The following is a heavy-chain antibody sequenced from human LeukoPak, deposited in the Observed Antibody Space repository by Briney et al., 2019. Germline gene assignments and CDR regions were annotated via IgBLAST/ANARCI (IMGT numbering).Heavy chain of an antibody. CDR3: ASSSGYCSGGSCYGFDY. CDR1: GYTFTGYY. D-gene: IGHD2-15*01. Sequence: ASVKVSCKASGYTFTGYYMHWVRQAPGQGLEWMGWINPNSGGTNYAQKFQGRATMTRDTSISTAYMELSRLRSDDTAVYYCASSSGYCSGGSCYGFDYWGQGTLVTVSS. CDR2: INPNSGGT. V-gene: IGHV1-2*02. J-gene: IGHJ4*02.